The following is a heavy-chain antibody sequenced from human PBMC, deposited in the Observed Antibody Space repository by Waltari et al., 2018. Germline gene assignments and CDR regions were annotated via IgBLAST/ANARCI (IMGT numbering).Heavy chain of an antibody. CDR1: EGSFIGYY. CDR3: ARSPRIAVSPRYYYMDV. J-gene: IGHJ6*03. V-gene: IGHV4-34*02. Sequence: QVQLQQWGAGLLKPSETLSLTCGVSEGSFIGYYCIWIRQAPGKGLEWIGEVDHSGTPNYTPSLKSRLTISIYASRVQLSLKLSSVTAADSAVYYCARSPRIAVSPRYYYMDVWGKGTTVTVSS. D-gene: IGHD6-19*01. CDR2: VDHSGTP.